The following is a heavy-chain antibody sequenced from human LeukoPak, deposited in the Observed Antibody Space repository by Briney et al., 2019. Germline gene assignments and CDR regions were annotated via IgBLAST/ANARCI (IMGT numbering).Heavy chain of an antibody. CDR3: ARGETILNWFDP. CDR1: GGTFSSYA. CDR2: IIPIFGTA. J-gene: IGHJ5*02. Sequence: GSSVKVSCKASGGTFSSYAISWVRQAPGQGLEWMGGIIPIFGTANYAQKFQGRVTITADESTSTVYMELSSLRSEDTAVYYCARGETILNWFDPWGQGTLVTVSS. D-gene: IGHD1-1*01. V-gene: IGHV1-69*01.